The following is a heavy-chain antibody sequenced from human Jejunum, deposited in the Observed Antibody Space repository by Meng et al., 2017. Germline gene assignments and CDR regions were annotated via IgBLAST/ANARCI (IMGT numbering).Heavy chain of an antibody. J-gene: IGHJ6*04. D-gene: IGHD6-13*01. V-gene: IGHV3-7*01. CDR1: GFSFSSYW. CDR3: ATKADPGHGMDV. CDR2: IDKDGSEE. Sequence: GESLKISCVASGFSFSSYWMAWVSQAPGKGLQWVGNIDKDGSEENYVETVKGRFTNSRDNAKNSLYLQMNSLRAEDTAVYYCATKADPGHGMDVWGKVTMVTVSS.